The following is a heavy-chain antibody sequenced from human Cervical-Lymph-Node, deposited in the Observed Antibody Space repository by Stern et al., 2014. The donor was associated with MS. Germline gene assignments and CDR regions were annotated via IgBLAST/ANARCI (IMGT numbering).Heavy chain of an antibody. D-gene: IGHD5-12*01. CDR3: AKDMDIVATIFFHFDY. CDR1: GFTFSSYA. CDR2: ISGSGGST. V-gene: IGHV3-23*04. J-gene: IGHJ4*02. Sequence: EVQLVEPGGGLVQPGGSLRLSCAASGFTFSSYAMSWVRQAPGKGLEWVSAISGSGGSTYYADSVKGRFTISRDNSKNTLYLQMNSLRAEDTAVYYCAKDMDIVATIFFHFDYWGQGTLVTVSS.